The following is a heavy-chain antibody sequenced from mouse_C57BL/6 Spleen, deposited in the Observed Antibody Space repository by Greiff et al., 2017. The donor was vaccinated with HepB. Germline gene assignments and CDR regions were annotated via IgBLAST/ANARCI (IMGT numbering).Heavy chain of an antibody. J-gene: IGHJ4*01. CDR3: ARDIYYSNYYAMDY. V-gene: IGHV1-72*01. Sequence: QVQLKQPGAELVKPGASVKLSCKASGYTFTSYWMHWVKQRPGRGLEWIGRIDPNSGGTKYNEKFKSKATLTVDKPSSTAYMQLSSLTSEDSAVYYCARDIYYSNYYAMDYWGQGTSVTVSS. CDR2: IDPNSGGT. D-gene: IGHD2-5*01. CDR1: GYTFTSYW.